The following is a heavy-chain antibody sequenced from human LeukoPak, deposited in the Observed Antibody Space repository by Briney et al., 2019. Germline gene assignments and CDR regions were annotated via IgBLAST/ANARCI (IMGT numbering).Heavy chain of an antibody. J-gene: IGHJ4*02. CDR1: GGSSSDYF. CDR2: INHGGST. Sequence: SETLSLTCAVYGGSSSDYFWSWIRQPPGKGLEWIGEINHGGSTNYNPSLKSRITISVDTSKNQFSLKLSSVTAADTAVYYCARGLWFGDENPPYFDYWGQGTLVTVSS. V-gene: IGHV4-34*01. D-gene: IGHD3-10*01. CDR3: ARGLWFGDENPPYFDY.